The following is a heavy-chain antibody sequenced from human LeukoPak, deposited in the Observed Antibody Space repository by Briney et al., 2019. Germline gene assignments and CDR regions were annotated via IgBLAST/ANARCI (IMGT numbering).Heavy chain of an antibody. CDR1: GGTFSSYA. J-gene: IGHJ3*02. Sequence: ASVKVSCKASGGTFSSYAISWVRQAPGQGLEWMGGIIPIFGTANYAQKFQGRVTITADESTSTAYMELSSLRSEDTAVYYCARDERPVRGVIISLGAFDIWGQGTMVTVSS. CDR3: ARDERPVRGVIISLGAFDI. CDR2: IIPIFGTA. D-gene: IGHD3-10*01. V-gene: IGHV1-69*13.